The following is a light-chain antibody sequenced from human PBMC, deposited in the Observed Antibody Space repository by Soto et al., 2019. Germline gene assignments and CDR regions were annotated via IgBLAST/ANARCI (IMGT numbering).Light chain of an antibody. CDR3: ATWDSSLSGGV. V-gene: IGLV1-51*02. Sequence: QSVLTQPPSVSAAPGQKVTISCSGSSCNIENNYVSWYRQLPGTAPTLLIYEDNKRPSGIPDRFSGSKSGTSATLGITGLETGDEADYYCATWDSSLSGGVFGTGTKVTVL. J-gene: IGLJ1*01. CDR2: EDN. CDR1: SCNIENNY.